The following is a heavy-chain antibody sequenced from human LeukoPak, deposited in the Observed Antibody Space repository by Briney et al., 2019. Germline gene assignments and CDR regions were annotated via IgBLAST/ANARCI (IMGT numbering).Heavy chain of an antibody. Sequence: GGSLRLSCAASGFSVSSNYMSWVRQAPGKGLEWVSVINSGGGTYYADSVKGRFTISRDSSKNTLYLQMNSLRVEDTAVYYCARDRPRAVWGQGTTVTVSS. V-gene: IGHV3-53*01. CDR2: INSGGGT. CDR1: GFSVSSNY. CDR3: ARDRPRAV. J-gene: IGHJ6*02.